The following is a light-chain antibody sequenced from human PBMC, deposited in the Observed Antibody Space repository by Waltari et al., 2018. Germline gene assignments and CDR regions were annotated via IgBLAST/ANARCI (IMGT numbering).Light chain of an antibody. CDR2: GQH. CDR1: SLRRYF. V-gene: IGLV3-19*01. Sequence: SSELSQDPTVSVALGQAVNITCQGNSLRRYFVSWYQQKPGQAPVLVSYGQHKRPSGNPDRFSGSRSGNTASLTIAGAEAADEADYYCYSRNSDDFTYVFGTGTKLTVL. J-gene: IGLJ1*01. CDR3: YSRNSDDFTYV.